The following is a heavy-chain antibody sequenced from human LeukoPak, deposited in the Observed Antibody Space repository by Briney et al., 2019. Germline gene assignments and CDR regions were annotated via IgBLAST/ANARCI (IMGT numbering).Heavy chain of an antibody. V-gene: IGHV2-70*11. J-gene: IGHJ4*02. CDR3: ARMISVGNWNFDY. Sequence: SGPALVKPTQTLTLTCTFSGFSLRTSGMCVTWIRQPPGKTLKWLARLDWDDAKYYSTSLKTRRTISKDTSINQVVLTITSMDPVDTATYYCARMISVGNWNFDYWGQGTLVTVSP. CDR2: LDWDDAK. D-gene: IGHD1-1*01. CDR1: GFSLRTSGMC.